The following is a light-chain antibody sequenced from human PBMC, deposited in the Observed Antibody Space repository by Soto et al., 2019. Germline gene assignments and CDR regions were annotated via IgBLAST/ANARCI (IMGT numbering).Light chain of an antibody. CDR2: GAS. Sequence: EIVLTQSPGILSVSPGERSTLSCRASQSVSNDFLAWYQQKPGQAPRLLIYGASTRATDVPDRFSGSASGTDFTLTISRLEPEDFAVYFCQQYSDLPMTFGQGTRLEIK. CDR1: QSVSNDF. CDR3: QQYSDLPMT. V-gene: IGKV3-20*01. J-gene: IGKJ5*01.